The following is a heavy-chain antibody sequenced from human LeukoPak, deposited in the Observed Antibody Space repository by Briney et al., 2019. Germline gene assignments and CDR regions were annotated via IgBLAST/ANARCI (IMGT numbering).Heavy chain of an antibody. J-gene: IGHJ3*02. CDR2: ISAYNGNT. V-gene: IGHV1-18*01. Sequence: ASVKVSCKASGGTFSSYAISWVRQAPGQGLEWMGWISAYNGNTNYAQKPQGRVTMTTDTSTSTAYMELRSLRSDDTAVYYCARAGPLGDAFDIWGQGTMVTVSS. D-gene: IGHD3-16*01. CDR1: GGTFSSYA. CDR3: ARAGPLGDAFDI.